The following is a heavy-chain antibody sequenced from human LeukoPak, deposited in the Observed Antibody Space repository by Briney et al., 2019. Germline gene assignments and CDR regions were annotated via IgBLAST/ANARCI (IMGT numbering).Heavy chain of an antibody. CDR2: IIPILGIA. D-gene: IGHD5-18*01. V-gene: IGHV1-69*04. Sequence: GASVKVSCKASGGTFSSYAISWVRQAPGQGLEWMGRIIPILGIANCAQKFQGRVTITADKSTSTAYMELSSLRSEDTAVYYCARGDGYSYGAPFDYWGQGTLVTVSS. J-gene: IGHJ4*02. CDR3: ARGDGYSYGAPFDY. CDR1: GGTFSSYA.